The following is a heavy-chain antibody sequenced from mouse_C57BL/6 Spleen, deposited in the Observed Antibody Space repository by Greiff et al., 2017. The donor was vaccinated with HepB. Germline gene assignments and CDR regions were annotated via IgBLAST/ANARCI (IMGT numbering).Heavy chain of an antibody. J-gene: IGHJ2*01. D-gene: IGHD2-2*01. V-gene: IGHV1-82*01. CDR2: IYPGDGDT. Sequence: QVQLQQSGPELVKPGASVKISCKASGYAFSSSWMNWVKQRPGKGLEWIGRIYPGDGDTNYNGKFKGKATLTADKSSSTAYMQLSSLTSEDSAVYCCATRSTMVTCDYWGQGTTLTVSS. CDR3: ATRSTMVTCDY. CDR1: GYAFSSSW.